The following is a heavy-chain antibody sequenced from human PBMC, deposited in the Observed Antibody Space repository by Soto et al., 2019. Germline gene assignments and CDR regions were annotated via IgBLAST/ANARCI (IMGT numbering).Heavy chain of an antibody. Sequence: GGSLRLSCAASGFTFSSYAMSWVRQAPGKGLEWVSAISGSGGSTYYADSVKGRFTISRDNSKNTLYLQMNSLRAEDTAVYYCAKDDRPRGYSYGLVAFDIWGQGTMVTVSS. D-gene: IGHD5-18*01. V-gene: IGHV3-23*01. CDR3: AKDDRPRGYSYGLVAFDI. J-gene: IGHJ3*02. CDR2: ISGSGGST. CDR1: GFTFSSYA.